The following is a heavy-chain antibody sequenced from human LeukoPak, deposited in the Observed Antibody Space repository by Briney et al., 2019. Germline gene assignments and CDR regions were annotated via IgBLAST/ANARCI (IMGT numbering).Heavy chain of an antibody. CDR1: GFTFDDYA. CDR2: ISWNSGSI. CDR3: ATLGYSGSYYLFYYFDY. D-gene: IGHD1-26*01. Sequence: GGSLRLSCAASGFTFDDYAMHWVRQAPGKGLEWVSGISWNSGSIGYADSVKGRFTISRDNAKNSLYLQMNSLRAEDTALYYCATLGYSGSYYLFYYFDYWGQGTLVTVSS. V-gene: IGHV3-9*01. J-gene: IGHJ4*02.